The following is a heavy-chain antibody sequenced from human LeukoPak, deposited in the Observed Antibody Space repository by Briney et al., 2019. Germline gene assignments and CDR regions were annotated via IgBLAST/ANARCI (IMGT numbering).Heavy chain of an antibody. J-gene: IGHJ4*02. Sequence: PGGSLRLSCAASGFTFSGYAMSWVRQAPGKGLEWVSAISGSGGSTYYADSVKGRFTISRDNSKNTLYLQMNSLRAEDTAVYYCAKGPTMTTVTTVFDYWGQGTLVIVSS. CDR1: GFTFSGYA. V-gene: IGHV3-23*01. CDR3: AKGPTMTTVTTVFDY. CDR2: ISGSGGST. D-gene: IGHD4-17*01.